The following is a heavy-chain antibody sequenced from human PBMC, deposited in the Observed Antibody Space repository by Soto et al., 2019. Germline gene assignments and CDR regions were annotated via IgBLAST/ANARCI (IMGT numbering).Heavy chain of an antibody. D-gene: IGHD2-21*01. CDR1: GFTFSSYA. CDR2: ISYDGSNK. J-gene: IGHJ6*02. Sequence: GGSLRLSCAASGFTFSSYAMHWVRQAPGKGLEWVAVISYDGSNKYYADSVKGRFTISRDNSKNTLYLQMNSLRAEDMAVYYCARDKRWSWASYYYGMDVWGQGTTVTVSS. CDR3: ARDKRWSWASYYYGMDV. V-gene: IGHV3-30-3*01.